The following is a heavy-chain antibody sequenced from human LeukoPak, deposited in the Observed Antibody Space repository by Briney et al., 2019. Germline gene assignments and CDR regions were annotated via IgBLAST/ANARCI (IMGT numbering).Heavy chain of an antibody. V-gene: IGHV1-2*02. CDR2: INPDSGDT. D-gene: IGHD5-18*01. CDR1: RYTFIGYY. J-gene: IGHJ5*02. Sequence: ASVKDSCKASRYTFIGYYMHAVRQAAGQGVEWMGWINPDSGDTNYAQTFQGRVTMNRDTYIRTAYMELSRLRSDEAVVYYCALYSYGFFELWGQGTLVTVSS. CDR3: ALYSYGFFEL.